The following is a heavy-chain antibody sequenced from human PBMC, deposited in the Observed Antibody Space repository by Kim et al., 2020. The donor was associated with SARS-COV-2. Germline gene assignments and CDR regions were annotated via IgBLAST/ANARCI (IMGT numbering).Heavy chain of an antibody. D-gene: IGHD3-22*01. J-gene: IGHJ4*02. CDR2: ISGSGGST. V-gene: IGHV3-23*01. Sequence: GGSLRLSCAASGFTFSSFDMSWVRQAPGKGLEWVSEISGSGGSTYYADSVKGRFTISRDNSKNTLYLQMNSLRAEDTAVYYCAKEDRYDSSGPLSGWGQGTLVTVSS. CDR3: AKEDRYDSSGPLSG. CDR1: GFTFSSFD.